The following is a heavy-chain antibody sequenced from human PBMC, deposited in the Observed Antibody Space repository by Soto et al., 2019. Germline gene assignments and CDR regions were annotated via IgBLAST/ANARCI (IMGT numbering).Heavy chain of an antibody. Sequence: GESLKISCKGSGYSFTSYWISWVRQMPGKGLEWMGRIDPSDSYTNYSPSFQGHVTISADTSTTTVYMELRSLTSDDTAVYYCARDCGTAVTTHYLDFWGQGSLVTVSS. D-gene: IGHD4-17*01. V-gene: IGHV5-10-1*01. CDR2: IDPSDSYT. CDR3: ARDCGTAVTTHYLDF. J-gene: IGHJ4*02. CDR1: GYSFTSYW.